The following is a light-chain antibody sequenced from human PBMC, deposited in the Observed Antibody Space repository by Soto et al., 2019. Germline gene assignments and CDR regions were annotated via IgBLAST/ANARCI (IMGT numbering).Light chain of an antibody. CDR1: QFINNW. J-gene: IGKJ2*01. CDR2: AAS. CDR3: QQANTFPHT. Sequence: DIQMTQSPSSVSASVGDTVTITCRASQFINNWVAWYQQKPGKAPNVLIHAASNLQSGVPSRFSGSQFGTEFTLTITSLQPEDFATYFCQQANTFPHTFGQGTKVEIK. V-gene: IGKV1D-12*01.